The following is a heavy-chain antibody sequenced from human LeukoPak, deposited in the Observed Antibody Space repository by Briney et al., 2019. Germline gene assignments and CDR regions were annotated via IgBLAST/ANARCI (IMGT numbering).Heavy chain of an antibody. Sequence: KSSETLSLTCAVYGGSFSGYYWSWIRQPPGKGLEWIGEINHSGSTNYNPSLKSRVTISVDTSKNQFSLKLSSGTAADTAVYYCARQNYGDYATFDYWGQGTLVTVSS. CDR3: ARQNYGDYATFDY. CDR1: GGSFSGYY. CDR2: INHSGST. D-gene: IGHD4-17*01. J-gene: IGHJ4*02. V-gene: IGHV4-34*01.